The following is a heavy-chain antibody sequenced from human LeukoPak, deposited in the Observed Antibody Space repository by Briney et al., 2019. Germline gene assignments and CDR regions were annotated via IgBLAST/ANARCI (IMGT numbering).Heavy chain of an antibody. CDR1: GYTFISYY. CDR3: AREGSSGWNVIEY. Sequence: ASVPETLKASGYTFISYYIHWVRQAPGQGLEWMGIINPSGGSTSYAQKFQGRVTMTRDTSTSTVYMELSSLRSEDTAVYYCAREGSSGWNVIEYGGQGTLVTVSS. J-gene: IGHJ4*02. V-gene: IGHV1-46*01. D-gene: IGHD6-19*01. CDR2: INPSGGST.